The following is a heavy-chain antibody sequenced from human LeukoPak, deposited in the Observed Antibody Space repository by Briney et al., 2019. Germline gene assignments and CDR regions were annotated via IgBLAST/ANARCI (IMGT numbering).Heavy chain of an antibody. J-gene: IGHJ3*02. D-gene: IGHD2-2*01. V-gene: IGHV4-34*01. CDR3: ARGIDDCRTTTCYLGAFDI. Sequence: SETLSLSCAVCGGCFRGYYWSWIRQPPGKGLEWIGEINHSGSTNYKSSLKSRGTISADTSKNQFSLKLSSVTAADTAVYYCARGIDDCRTTTCYLGAFDIWGQGTMVTVSS. CDR1: GGCFRGYY. CDR2: INHSGST.